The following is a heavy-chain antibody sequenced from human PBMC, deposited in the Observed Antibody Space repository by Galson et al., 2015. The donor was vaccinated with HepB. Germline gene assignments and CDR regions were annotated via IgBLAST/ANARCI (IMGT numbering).Heavy chain of an antibody. Sequence: SVKVSCKASGYTFTSYYMHWVRQAPGQGLEWMGIINPSGGSTSYAQKLQGRVTMTRDTSTSTVYMELSSLRSEDTAVYYCARDRRYYDSSGYSDYYYYGMDVWGQGTTVTVSS. D-gene: IGHD3-22*01. V-gene: IGHV1-46*04. CDR3: ARDRRYYDSSGYSDYYYYGMDV. CDR2: INPSGGST. J-gene: IGHJ6*02. CDR1: GYTFTSYY.